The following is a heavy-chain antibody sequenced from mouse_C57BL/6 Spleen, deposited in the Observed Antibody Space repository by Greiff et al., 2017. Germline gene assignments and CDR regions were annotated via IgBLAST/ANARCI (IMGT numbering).Heavy chain of an antibody. V-gene: IGHV14-1*01. CDR3: TIYGTFSWFAY. D-gene: IGHD2-1*01. CDR2: LDPEDGDT. CDR1: GFNSKDYY. J-gene: IGHJ3*01. Sequence: EVQLQQSGAELVRPGASVKLSCTASGFNSKDYYMHWVKPRPEQGLEWIGRLDPEDGDTEYAPKFQGKATMTADTSSNTAYLQLSSLTSEDTAVYYCTIYGTFSWFAYWGQVTLVTVSA.